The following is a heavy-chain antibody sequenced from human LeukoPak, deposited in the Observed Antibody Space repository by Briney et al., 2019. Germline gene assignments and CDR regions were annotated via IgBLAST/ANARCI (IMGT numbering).Heavy chain of an antibody. Sequence: GGFLRLSCAASGFTFSSYGMHWVRQAPGKGLEWVAFIRYDGSNKYYADSVKGRFTISRDNSKNTLYLQMNSLRAEDTAVYYCAKDPGSGSPWGAFDIWGQGTMVTVSS. J-gene: IGHJ3*02. CDR2: IRYDGSNK. D-gene: IGHD3-10*01. V-gene: IGHV3-30*02. CDR1: GFTFSSYG. CDR3: AKDPGSGSPWGAFDI.